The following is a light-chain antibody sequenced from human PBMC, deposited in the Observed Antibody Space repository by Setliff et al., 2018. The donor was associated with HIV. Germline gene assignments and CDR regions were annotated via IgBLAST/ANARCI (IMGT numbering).Light chain of an antibody. CDR3: FSYAGRTTFYV. Sequence: QSALTQPASVSGSPGQSITISCTGTGSDVGGHKFVSWYQQHPGKVPKLMIYGVNNRPSGVSNRFSGSKSGNTASLTISGLQAEDEADYYCFSYAGRTTFYVFGTGTKVTVL. CDR1: GSDVGGHKF. CDR2: GVN. J-gene: IGLJ1*01. V-gene: IGLV2-23*02.